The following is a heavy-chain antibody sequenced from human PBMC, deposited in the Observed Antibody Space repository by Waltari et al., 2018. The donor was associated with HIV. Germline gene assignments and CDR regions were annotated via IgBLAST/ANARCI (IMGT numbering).Heavy chain of an antibody. V-gene: IGHV3-21*06. J-gene: IGHJ3*01. Sequence: ESGGGRAQPGGTLNLPCSCSGFTFKTYSWSWIRQTPGRGLEWISSISDDSSVIYYADAVKGRFTVSRDNVRNSVFLQINDVRAEDTATYFCGAFLCAEDCRDGFDVWGQGTMVTVS. D-gene: IGHD2-15*01. CDR1: GFTFKTYS. CDR2: ISDDSSVI. CDR3: GAFLCAEDCRDGFDV.